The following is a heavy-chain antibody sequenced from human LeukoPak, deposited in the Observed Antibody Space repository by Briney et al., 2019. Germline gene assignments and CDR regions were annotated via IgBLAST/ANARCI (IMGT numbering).Heavy chain of an antibody. CDR2: ISGSGGST. D-gene: IGHD2-2*01. Sequence: AGGSLRLSCAASGFTFSSYAMSWVRQAPGKGLEWVSAISGSGGSTYYADSVKGRFTISRDNSKNTLYLQMNCLRAEDTAVYYCAKFSGPLHGTKYFDYWGQGTLVTVSS. V-gene: IGHV3-23*01. CDR3: AKFSGPLHGTKYFDY. CDR1: GFTFSSYA. J-gene: IGHJ4*02.